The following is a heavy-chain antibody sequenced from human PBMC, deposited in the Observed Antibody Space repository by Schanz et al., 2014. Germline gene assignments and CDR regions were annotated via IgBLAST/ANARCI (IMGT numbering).Heavy chain of an antibody. Sequence: QVQLVQSGAEVKKPGASVKVSCKASGYTFTGNYMHWVRQAPGQGLEWVGRIKPNSGGTEYAQKFHGRVTMTRDTSTNTAYMELSSLTSEDTAVYYCARDDRFVEWSLLGTWGQGTLVTVSS. J-gene: IGHJ5*02. CDR1: GYTFTGNY. D-gene: IGHD3-3*01. V-gene: IGHV1-2*02. CDR3: ARDDRFVEWSLLGT. CDR2: IKPNSGGT.